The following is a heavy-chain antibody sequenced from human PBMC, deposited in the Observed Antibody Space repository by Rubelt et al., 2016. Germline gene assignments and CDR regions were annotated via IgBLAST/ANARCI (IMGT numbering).Heavy chain of an antibody. Sequence: QVQLVQSGAEVKKPGASVKVSCKASGYTFTSYGISWVRQAPGQGLEWMGWISTYNGNTNYAQRVQGEVPMTAEPATRTAYMELRSLGSDDTAVYYGARVAYGSHFDYWGQGTLVTVSS. CDR3: ARVAYGSHFDY. D-gene: IGHD3-10*01. CDR2: ISTYNGNT. V-gene: IGHV1-18*01. J-gene: IGHJ4*02. CDR1: GYTFTSYG.